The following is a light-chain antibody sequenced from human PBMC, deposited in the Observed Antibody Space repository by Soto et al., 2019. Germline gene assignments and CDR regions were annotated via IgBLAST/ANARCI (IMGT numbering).Light chain of an antibody. V-gene: IGKV1-9*01. Sequence: DIQLTQSPSFLSASVGDRVTITCRASQGISSYLAWYQQKPGKAPKLLIYAASTLQSGVPSRFSGSGSGTEFTLTISSLQPEYFATYYCQQHNSYTLTFGGGTKVESK. J-gene: IGKJ4*01. CDR3: QQHNSYTLT. CDR2: AAS. CDR1: QGISSY.